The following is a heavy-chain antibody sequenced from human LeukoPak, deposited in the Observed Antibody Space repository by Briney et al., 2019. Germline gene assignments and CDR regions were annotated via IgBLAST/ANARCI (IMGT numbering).Heavy chain of an antibody. V-gene: IGHV3-48*03. CDR2: ISSSGSTI. CDR3: ARGVGEILWFGPFMDV. CDR1: GFTFSSYE. Sequence: GGSLRLSCAASGFTFSSYEMNWVRQAPGKGLEWVSYISSSGSTIYYADSVKGRFTISRDNAKNSLYLQMNSLRAEDTAVYYCARGVGEILWFGPFMDVWGKGTTVTISS. D-gene: IGHD3-10*01. J-gene: IGHJ6*03.